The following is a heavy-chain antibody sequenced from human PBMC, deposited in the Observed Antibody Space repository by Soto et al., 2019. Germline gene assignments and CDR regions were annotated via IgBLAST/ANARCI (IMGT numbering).Heavy chain of an antibody. J-gene: IGHJ4*02. D-gene: IGHD2-15*01. CDR2: IWYDGSNK. V-gene: IGHV3-33*01. CDR3: VARRAATADY. CDR1: GFTFSSYT. Sequence: GGSLRLSCAASGFTFSSYTMHWVRQAPGKGLEWVAVIWYDGSNKYYADSVKGRFTISRDNSKNTLSLQMNSLRAEDTAVYYCVARRAATADYWGQGTLVTVSP.